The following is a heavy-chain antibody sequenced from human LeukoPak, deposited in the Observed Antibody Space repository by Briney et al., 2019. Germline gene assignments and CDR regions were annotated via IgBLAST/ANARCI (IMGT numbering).Heavy chain of an antibody. CDR1: GGSFSGYY. Sequence: SETLSLTCAVYGGSFSGYYWSWIRQPPGKGLEWIGEINHSGSTNYNPSLKSRVTISVDTSKNQSSLKLSSVTAADTAVYYCARAPGYSSSSGGLDPWGQGTLVTVSS. V-gene: IGHV4-34*01. D-gene: IGHD6-6*01. CDR3: ARAPGYSSSSGGLDP. CDR2: INHSGST. J-gene: IGHJ5*02.